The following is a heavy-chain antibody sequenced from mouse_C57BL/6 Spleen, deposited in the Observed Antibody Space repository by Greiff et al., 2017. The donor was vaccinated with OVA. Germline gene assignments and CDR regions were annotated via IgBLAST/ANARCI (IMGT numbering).Heavy chain of an antibody. CDR1: GYSITSDY. V-gene: IGHV3-8*01. J-gene: IGHJ1*03. CDR2: ISYSGST. Sequence: DVMLVESGPGLAKPSQTLSLTCSVTGYSITSDYWNWIRKFPGNKLEYMGYISYSGSTYYNPSLKSRISITRDTSKNQYYLQLNSVTTEDTATYYCARIYGSSYDWYFDVWGTGTTVTVSS. D-gene: IGHD1-1*01. CDR3: ARIYGSSYDWYFDV.